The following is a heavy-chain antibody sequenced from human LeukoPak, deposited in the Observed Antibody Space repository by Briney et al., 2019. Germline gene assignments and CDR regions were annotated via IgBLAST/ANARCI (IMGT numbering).Heavy chain of an antibody. CDR1: GGSFSGYY. CDR2: IYTNGNT. V-gene: IGHV4-59*10. J-gene: IGHJ4*02. CDR3: ARGDSSSWYEVCFDY. D-gene: IGHD6-13*01. Sequence: SETLSLTCAVYGGSFSGYYWSWIRQPPGKGLEWIGRIYTNGNTNYNPSLKSRVTISVDTSKNQFSLNLTSVTAADTAVYYCARGDSSSWYEVCFDYWGQGTLVTVSS.